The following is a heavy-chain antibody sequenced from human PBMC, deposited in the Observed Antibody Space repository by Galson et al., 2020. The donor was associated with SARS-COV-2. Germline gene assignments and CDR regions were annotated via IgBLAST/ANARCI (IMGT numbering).Heavy chain of an antibody. CDR2: FDPEDGET. D-gene: IGHD2-2*01. Sequence: ASVKVSCKVSGYTLTELSMHWVRQAPGKGLEWMGGFDPEDGETIYAQKFQGRVTMTEDTSTDTAYMELSSLRSEDTAVYYCATGAVVPAAHLPDYYYYYYMDVWGKGTTVTVSS. V-gene: IGHV1-24*01. CDR1: GYTLTELS. J-gene: IGHJ6*03. CDR3: ATGAVVPAAHLPDYYYYYYMDV.